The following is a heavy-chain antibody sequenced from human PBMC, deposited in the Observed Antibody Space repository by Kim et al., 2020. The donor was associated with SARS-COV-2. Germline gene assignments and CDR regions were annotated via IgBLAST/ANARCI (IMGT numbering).Heavy chain of an antibody. CDR3: ARDSLARELLAVWEFDY. D-gene: IGHD1-26*01. Sequence: GGSLRLSCAASGFTFSSYSMNWVRQAPGKGLEWVSSISSSSSYIYYAESVKGRFTISRDNAKNSLYLQMNSLRAEDTAVYYCARDSLARELLAVWEFDYWGQGTLVTVSS. CDR2: ISSSSSYI. V-gene: IGHV3-21*01. J-gene: IGHJ4*02. CDR1: GFTFSSYS.